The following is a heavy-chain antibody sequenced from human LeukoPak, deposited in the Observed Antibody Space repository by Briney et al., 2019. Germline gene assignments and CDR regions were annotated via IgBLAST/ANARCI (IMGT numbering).Heavy chain of an antibody. Sequence: GGSLRLSCAASGFTLSSYAMSWVRQAPGRGLEWVSGSSGSGGNTYYADSVKGRFTISRDNSKNTLYLQMNSLRAEDTAVYYCAKHSDYTYYYIVYWGQGTLVTVSS. D-gene: IGHD3-16*01. V-gene: IGHV3-23*01. J-gene: IGHJ4*02. CDR1: GFTLSSYA. CDR3: AKHSDYTYYYIVY. CDR2: SSGSGGNT.